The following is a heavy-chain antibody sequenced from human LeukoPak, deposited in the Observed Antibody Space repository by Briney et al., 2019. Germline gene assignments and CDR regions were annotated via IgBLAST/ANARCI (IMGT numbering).Heavy chain of an antibody. CDR2: IYYSGST. V-gene: IGHV4-59*01. Sequence: SETLSLTCTVSGGSISSYNWSWIRQPPGKGLEWIGYIYYSGSTNYNPSLKSRVTISVDTSKNQFSLKLSSVTAADTAVYYCARSGSYRYFLDYWGQGTLVTVSS. CDR3: ARSGSYRYFLDY. D-gene: IGHD3-16*02. J-gene: IGHJ4*02. CDR1: GGSISSYN.